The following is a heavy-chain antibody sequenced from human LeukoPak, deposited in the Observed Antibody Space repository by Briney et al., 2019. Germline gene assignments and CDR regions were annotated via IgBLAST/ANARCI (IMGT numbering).Heavy chain of an antibody. V-gene: IGHV4-39*01. CDR3: AYSGSYGHLGY. CDR1: GDSINSNNYY. CDR2: IYDSGST. J-gene: IGHJ4*02. D-gene: IGHD1-26*01. Sequence: SETLSLTCTVSGDSINSNNYYWGWIRQPPGKGLEWIGSIYDSGSTYYNPSLKSRVTISVDTSKNQFSLKLNSVTAADMAVYYCAYSGSYGHLGYWGQGIPVTVSS.